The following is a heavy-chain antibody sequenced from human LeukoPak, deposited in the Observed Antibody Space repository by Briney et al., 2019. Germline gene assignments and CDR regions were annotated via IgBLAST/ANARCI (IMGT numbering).Heavy chain of an antibody. CDR3: ARVVGGIKPRRAEYFQH. V-gene: IGHV4-4*02. Sequence: PSETLSLTCAVSGGSISSSNWWSWVRQPPGKGLEWTGEIYHSGSTNYNPSLKSRVTISVDKSKNQFSLKLSSVTAADTAVYYCARVVGGIKPRRAEYFQHWGQGTLVTVSS. CDR2: IYHSGST. D-gene: IGHD1-14*01. CDR1: GGSISSSNW. J-gene: IGHJ1*01.